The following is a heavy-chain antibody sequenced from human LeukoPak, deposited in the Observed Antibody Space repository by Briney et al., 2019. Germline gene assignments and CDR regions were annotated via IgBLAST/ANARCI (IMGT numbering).Heavy chain of an antibody. CDR1: RFTFSSYS. CDR2: ISFGGGHI. CDR3: AKDLRSGYYRDYFDY. J-gene: IGHJ4*02. Sequence: GGSLRLSCVASRFTFSSYSMTWVRRAPGTGLEWVSSISFGGGHIFYTDSVKGRFTIFRDDSKNSLYLEMNSLRAEDTAVYYCAKDLRSGYYRDYFDYWGQGTLVTVSS. V-gene: IGHV3-21*04. D-gene: IGHD3-22*01.